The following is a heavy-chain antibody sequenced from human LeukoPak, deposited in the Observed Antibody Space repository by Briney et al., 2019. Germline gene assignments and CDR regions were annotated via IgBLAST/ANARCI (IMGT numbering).Heavy chain of an antibody. CDR3: ARQGRVVGATGYYYYYFMDV. D-gene: IGHD1-26*01. CDR2: IYYSGST. Sequence: PSETLSLTCTVSGGSISSSSYYWGWIRQPPGKGLEWIGSIYYSGSTYYNPSLKSRVTISVDTSKNQFSLKLSSVTAADTAVYYCARQGRVVGATGYYYYYFMDVWGKGTTVTVSS. J-gene: IGHJ6*03. CDR1: GGSISSSSYY. V-gene: IGHV4-39*01.